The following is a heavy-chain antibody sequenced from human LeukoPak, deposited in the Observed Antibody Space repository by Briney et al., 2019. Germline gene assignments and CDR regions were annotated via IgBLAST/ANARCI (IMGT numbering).Heavy chain of an antibody. CDR2: IYHSGST. J-gene: IGHJ4*02. CDR3: ARVGYGGRIDY. V-gene: IGHV4-38-2*02. Sequence: SETLSLTCTVSGYSISSGYYWGWIRQPPGKGLERIGSIYHSGSTYYNPSLKSRVTISVDTSKNQFSLKLSSVTAADTAVYYCARVGYGGRIDYWGQGTLVTVSS. D-gene: IGHD4-23*01. CDR1: GYSISSGYY.